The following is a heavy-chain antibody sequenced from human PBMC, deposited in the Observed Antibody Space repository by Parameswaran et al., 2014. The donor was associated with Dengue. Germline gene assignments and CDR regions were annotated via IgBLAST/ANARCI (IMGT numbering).Heavy chain of an antibody. J-gene: IGHJ4*02. D-gene: IGHD3-10*01. V-gene: IGHV3-48*03. Sequence: WIRQPPGKGLEWVAHTTSTGYTTHYADSVKGRFTISRDNAENSLYLQMNSLRAEDTAIYYCAGLLSWFSSDYWGQGTLVTVSS. CDR3: AGLLSWFSSDY. CDR2: TTSTGYTT.